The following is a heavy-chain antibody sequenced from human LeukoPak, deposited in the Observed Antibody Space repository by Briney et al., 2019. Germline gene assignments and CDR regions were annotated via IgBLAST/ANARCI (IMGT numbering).Heavy chain of an antibody. D-gene: IGHD3-22*01. J-gene: IGHJ4*02. CDR1: GFTFSSYS. CDR3: ARDRNYYDSSGYHRVDY. CDR2: IKQDGSEK. V-gene: IGHV3-7*01. Sequence: PGGSLRLSCAASGFTFSSYSMNWVRQAPGKGLEWVANIKQDGSEKYYVDSVKGRFTISRDNAKNSLYLQMNSLRAEDTAVYYCARDRNYYDSSGYHRVDYWGQGTLVTVSS.